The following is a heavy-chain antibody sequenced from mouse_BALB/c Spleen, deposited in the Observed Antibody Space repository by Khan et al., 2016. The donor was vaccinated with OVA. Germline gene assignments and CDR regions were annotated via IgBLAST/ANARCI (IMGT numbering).Heavy chain of an antibody. J-gene: IGHJ2*01. CDR3: ARTARIKY. Sequence: EVQLIESGPGLVKPSQSLSLTCTVAGYSITSGYGWNWIRQFPGNKLEWMGYISYSGSTNYNPSLKSRISITRDTSKNQFFLQLNSVTTEDTATYYWARTARIKYWGQGTTLTVSS. D-gene: IGHD1-2*01. CDR2: ISYSGST. CDR1: GYSITSGYG. V-gene: IGHV3-2*02.